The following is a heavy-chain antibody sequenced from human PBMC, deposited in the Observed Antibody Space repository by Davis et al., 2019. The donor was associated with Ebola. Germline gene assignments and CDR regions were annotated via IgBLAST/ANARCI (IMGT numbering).Heavy chain of an antibody. V-gene: IGHV1-69*04. Sequence: SVKVSCKASGGTFSSYAISWVRQAPGQGLEWMGRIIPILGIANYAQKFQGRVTITRDTSASTAYMELSSLRSEDTAVYYCARGGWFGELLSLYYYYYGMDVWGQGTTVTVSS. D-gene: IGHD3-10*01. CDR2: IIPILGIA. CDR1: GGTFSSYA. CDR3: ARGGWFGELLSLYYYYYGMDV. J-gene: IGHJ6*02.